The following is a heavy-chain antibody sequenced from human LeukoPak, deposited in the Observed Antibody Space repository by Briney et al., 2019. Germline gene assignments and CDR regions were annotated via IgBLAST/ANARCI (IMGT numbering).Heavy chain of an antibody. J-gene: IGHJ4*02. Sequence: PGGSLRLSCVASGITFSRNAMSWVRQAPGKGLEWVANIKQDESEKYYVDSLKGRFTISRDNAKNSLYLQMNSLRAEDTAVYYCARDKIEGPTKLDYWGQGILVTVPS. CDR1: GITFSRNA. CDR3: ARDKIEGPTKLDY. CDR2: IKQDESEK. D-gene: IGHD1-1*01. V-gene: IGHV3-7*01.